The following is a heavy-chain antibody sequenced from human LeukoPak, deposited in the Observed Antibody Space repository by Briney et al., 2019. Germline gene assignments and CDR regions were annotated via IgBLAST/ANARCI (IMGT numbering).Heavy chain of an antibody. Sequence: ASVKVSCKASGYTFTGYFIHWVRQAPGQGLEWMGWINPKSGGTNYQQKFQDRVTMTRDTSITTAYMEMSRLRSDDTAVYYCARSRVVGGARGTYFDPWGQGTLVTVSS. CDR3: ARSRVVGGARGTYFDP. V-gene: IGHV1-2*02. J-gene: IGHJ5*02. CDR2: INPKSGGT. D-gene: IGHD3-10*01. CDR1: GYTFTGYF.